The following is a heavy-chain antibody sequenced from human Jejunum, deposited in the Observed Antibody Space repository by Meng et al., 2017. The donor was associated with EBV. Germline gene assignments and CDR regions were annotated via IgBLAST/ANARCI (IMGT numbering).Heavy chain of an antibody. V-gene: IGHV3-30*18. CDR1: GFMFASYA. D-gene: IGHD1-26*01. J-gene: IGHJ4*02. Sequence: SGGELGKPGGPLNLSLSASGFMFASYAMHWVRQAPGKGLEWVEFITEEGSNEKYVDSVKGRFTISMDNSKNSLYLQMNTLRVEDTAVYYCAKDERYTGRYWADHWGQGTLVTVSS. CDR3: AKDERYTGRYWADH. CDR2: ITEEGSNE.